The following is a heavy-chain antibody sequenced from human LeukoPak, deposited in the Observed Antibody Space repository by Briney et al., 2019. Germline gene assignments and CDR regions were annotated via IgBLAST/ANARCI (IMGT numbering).Heavy chain of an antibody. V-gene: IGHV3-30-3*01. CDR2: ISYDGSNK. D-gene: IGHD1-26*01. J-gene: IGHJ4*02. CDR3: ASSGSYRFDY. Sequence: GGSLRLSCAASGFTFSSYAMNWVRQAPGKGLEWVALISYDGSNKNYADSVKGRFTISRDNAKNSLYLQMNSLRDEDTAVYYCASSGSYRFDYWGQGTLVTVSS. CDR1: GFTFSSYA.